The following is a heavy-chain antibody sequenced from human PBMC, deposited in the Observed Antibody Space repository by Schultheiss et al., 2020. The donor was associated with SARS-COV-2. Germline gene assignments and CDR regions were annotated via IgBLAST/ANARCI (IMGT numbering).Heavy chain of an antibody. CDR1: GASISNNSW. Sequence: SETLSLTCAVSGASISNNSWWSWVRQPPEKGLEWIGEINHSGSTNYNPSLKSRVTISVDTSKNQFSLKLSSVTAADTAVYYCARWYGAYFGYYFDYWGQGTLVTVSS. J-gene: IGHJ4*02. CDR2: INHSGST. V-gene: IGHV4-4*02. CDR3: ARWYGAYFGYYFDY. D-gene: IGHD4-17*01.